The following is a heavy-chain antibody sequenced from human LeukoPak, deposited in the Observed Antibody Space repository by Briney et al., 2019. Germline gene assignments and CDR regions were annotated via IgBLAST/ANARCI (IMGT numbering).Heavy chain of an antibody. J-gene: IGHJ3*02. D-gene: IGHD1-26*01. CDR2: IYYSGST. V-gene: IGHV4-59*08. Sequence: SETLSLTCTVSGGSISSYYWSWIRQPPGKGLEWIGYIYYSGSTNYNPSLKSRVTISVDTSKNQFSLKLSSVTAADTAVYYCARHSKWEPGYRGAFDIWGQGTMVTVSS. CDR1: GGSISSYY. CDR3: ARHSKWEPGYRGAFDI.